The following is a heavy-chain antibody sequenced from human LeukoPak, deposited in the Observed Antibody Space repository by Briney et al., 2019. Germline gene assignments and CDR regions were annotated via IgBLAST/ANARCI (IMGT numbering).Heavy chain of an antibody. Sequence: GESLKISCKGSGYSFTSYWIGWVRQMPGKGLEWMGIIYPGDSDTRYSPSFQAPVTISADKSISTAYLQWSSLKASDTAMYYCARAIYDFWSGSRLYYFDYWGQGTLVTVSS. CDR2: IYPGDSDT. J-gene: IGHJ4*02. CDR1: GYSFTSYW. V-gene: IGHV5-51*01. D-gene: IGHD3-3*01. CDR3: ARAIYDFWSGSRLYYFDY.